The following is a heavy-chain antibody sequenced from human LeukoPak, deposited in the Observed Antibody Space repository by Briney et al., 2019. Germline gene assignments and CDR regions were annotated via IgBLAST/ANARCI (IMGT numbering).Heavy chain of an antibody. Sequence: SETLSLTCTVSGGSISSSSYYWGWIRQPPRKGLEWIGSIYYSGSTNYNPSLKSRVTISVDTSKNQFSLKLSSVTAADTAVYYCASSHPLGSNNDYYTPFDSWGQGTLVTVSS. CDR1: GGSISSSSYY. J-gene: IGHJ4*02. V-gene: IGHV4-39*07. CDR2: IYYSGST. CDR3: ASSHPLGSNNDYYTPFDS. D-gene: IGHD3-3*01.